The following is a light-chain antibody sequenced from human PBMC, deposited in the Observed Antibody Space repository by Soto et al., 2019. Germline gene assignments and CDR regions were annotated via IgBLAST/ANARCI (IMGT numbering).Light chain of an antibody. J-gene: IGKJ2*01. Sequence: DVVMTQSPLSLPVTLGQPASISCRSSQSLVYSDGNAYLNWFHQRPGQSPRRLIYKVSYRDSGVPDRFSGSGSGTDFTLKISRVEAADVGVYYCVQGTHWPPYTFGQGTKLEIK. V-gene: IGKV2-30*01. CDR2: KVS. CDR3: VQGTHWPPYT. CDR1: QSLVYSDGNAY.